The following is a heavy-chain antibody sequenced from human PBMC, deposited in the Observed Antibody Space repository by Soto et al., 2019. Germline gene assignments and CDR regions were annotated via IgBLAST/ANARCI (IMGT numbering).Heavy chain of an antibody. J-gene: IGHJ4*02. CDR1: GFTFSSYA. CDR2: ISGSGGTT. CDR3: AKDPRH. Sequence: EVELLESGGGLVQPGGSLRLSCAASGFTFSSYAMSWVRQAPGKGLEWVSAISGSGGTTYYADSVKGRFTISSDNSKNPVYLRMNSVRAEEAAVYYCAKDPRHWRQGTQVTVSS. V-gene: IGHV3-23*01.